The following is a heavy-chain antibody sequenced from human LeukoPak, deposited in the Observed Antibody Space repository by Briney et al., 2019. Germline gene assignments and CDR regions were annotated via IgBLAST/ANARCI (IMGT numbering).Heavy chain of an antibody. CDR1: GFTFSSYS. CDR3: ARAERVATYYFDY. J-gene: IGHJ4*02. V-gene: IGHV3-21*01. D-gene: IGHD4-23*01. CDR2: ISSSSSYI. Sequence: GGSLRLSCAASGFTFSSYSMNWVRQAPGKGLEWISSISSSSSYIYYADSVKGRFTISRDNAKNSLYLQMNSLRAEDTAVYYCARAERVATYYFDYRGQGTLVTVSS.